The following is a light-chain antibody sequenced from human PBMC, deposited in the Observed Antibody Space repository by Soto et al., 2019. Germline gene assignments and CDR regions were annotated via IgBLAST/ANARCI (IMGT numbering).Light chain of an antibody. J-gene: IGKJ5*01. CDR1: QSIGGY. V-gene: IGKV1-39*01. Sequence: IQMTQSPSSLSASVGDRVTITCRASQSIGGYLTWYQQLPGKAPKLLIFAASGLQSGVPSRFSGSGSGTDFTLNISSLQPEDFATYYCQQSYSTPITFGQGTRLEI. CDR3: QQSYSTPIT. CDR2: AAS.